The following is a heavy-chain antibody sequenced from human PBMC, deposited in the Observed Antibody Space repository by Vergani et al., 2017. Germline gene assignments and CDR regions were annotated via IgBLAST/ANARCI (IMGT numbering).Heavy chain of an antibody. J-gene: IGHJ4*02. V-gene: IGHV3-23*01. CDR1: GFTFSSYA. CDR3: ARAKKGVDYGGNSINDY. CDR2: ISGSGGST. Sequence: EVQLLESGGGLVQPGGSLRLSCAASGFTFSSYAMSWVRQAPGKGLEWVSAISGSGGSTYYADSVKGRFTISRDNAKNSLYLQMNSLRAEDTAVYYCARAKKGVDYGGNSINDYWGQGTLVTVSS. D-gene: IGHD4-23*01.